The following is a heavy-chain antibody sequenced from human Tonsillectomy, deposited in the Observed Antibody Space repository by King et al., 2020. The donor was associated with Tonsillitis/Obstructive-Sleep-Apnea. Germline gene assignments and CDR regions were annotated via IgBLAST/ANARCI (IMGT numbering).Heavy chain of an antibody. Sequence: VQLVESGAEVKKPGEALKVSCKGSGYSFSTYWIGWVRQMPGKGLEWMGIIYPGDSDTRYSPSFQGQVTISADKSLSTAYLQWSSLKASDTAIYYCARRGSGTYGNWFDPWGQGTLVTVSS. CDR1: GYSFSTYW. J-gene: IGHJ5*02. CDR3: ARRGSGTYGNWFDP. CDR2: IYPGDSDT. V-gene: IGHV5-51*01. D-gene: IGHD1-26*01.